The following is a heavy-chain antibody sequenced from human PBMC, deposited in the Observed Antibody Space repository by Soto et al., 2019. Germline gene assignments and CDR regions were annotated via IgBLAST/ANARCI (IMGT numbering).Heavy chain of an antibody. CDR3: AREGGYYDSSGSWFDA. CDR1: GGSISSGGYY. D-gene: IGHD3-22*01. J-gene: IGHJ5*02. Sequence: PSETLSLTCTVSGGSISSGGYYWSWIRQHPGKGLEWIGYIYYSGSTNYNPSLKSRVTISVDTSKNQFSLKLSSVTAADTAVYYCAREGGYYDSSGSWFDAWGQGTLVTVAS. CDR2: IYYSGST. V-gene: IGHV4-61*08.